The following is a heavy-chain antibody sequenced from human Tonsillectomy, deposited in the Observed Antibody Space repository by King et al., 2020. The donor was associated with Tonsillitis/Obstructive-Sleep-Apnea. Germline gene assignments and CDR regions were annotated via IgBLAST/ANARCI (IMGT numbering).Heavy chain of an antibody. V-gene: IGHV3-23*04. D-gene: IGHD3-10*01. CDR1: GFTFITYA. J-gene: IGHJ4*02. CDR3: AKDRSGSGDY. Sequence: QLVQSGGGLVQPGGSLRLSCAGSGFTFITYAMSWVRQAPGKGLGWVSAICVSGGSTYYADSLKGRFTTSRDNSKNTLYLQMNSLRAEDTAVYYCAKDRSGSGDYWGQGTLVTVSS. CDR2: ICVSGGST.